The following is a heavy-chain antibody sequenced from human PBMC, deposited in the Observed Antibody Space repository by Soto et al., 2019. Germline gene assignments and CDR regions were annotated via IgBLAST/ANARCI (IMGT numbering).Heavy chain of an antibody. V-gene: IGHV4-39*01. D-gene: IGHD4-17*01. CDR2: IFYSGSS. CDR1: GGSISSSHYY. CDR3: ARTGGDYDMDAFHI. J-gene: IGHJ3*02. Sequence: QLQLQESGPGLVKPSETLSLTCTVSGGSISSSHYYWGWIRQPPGKGLEWSGTIFYSGSSYYNPTLKSRVTISVDTSKNQFSLKLNSMTAADTAVYYCARTGGDYDMDAFHIWGQGTMVTVSS.